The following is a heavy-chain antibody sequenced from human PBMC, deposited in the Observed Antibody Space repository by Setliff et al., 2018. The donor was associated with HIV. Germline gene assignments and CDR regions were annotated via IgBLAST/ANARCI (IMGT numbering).Heavy chain of an antibody. CDR1: GYTFTSYG. CDR2: ISTYNGNT. J-gene: IGHJ4*02. V-gene: IGHV1-18*01. Sequence: RASVKVSCKASGYTFTSYGFSWVRQAPGQGLEWMGWISTYNGNTNFARKFQDRVTMTTDTSTSTAYMELRSLRSDDTAVYYCARGPYYDSSGYYSWPFDYWGQGTLVTVSS. CDR3: ARGPYYDSSGYYSWPFDY. D-gene: IGHD3-22*01.